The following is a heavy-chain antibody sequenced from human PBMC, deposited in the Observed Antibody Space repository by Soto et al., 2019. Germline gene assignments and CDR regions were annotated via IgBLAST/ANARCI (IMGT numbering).Heavy chain of an antibody. D-gene: IGHD3-10*01. CDR3: ARYGGYYGSGSYFDP. V-gene: IGHV3-33*01. CDR1: GFTFSAYG. Sequence: QVQLVESGGGVVQPGRSLRLSCAASGFTFSAYGMHWVRQAPGKGLEWVAVIWYDGSNKYYGDSVKGRFTISRDNSKNTLYLQMNNLRAEDTAVYYCARYGGYYGSGSYFDPWGQGTLVTVSS. J-gene: IGHJ5*02. CDR2: IWYDGSNK.